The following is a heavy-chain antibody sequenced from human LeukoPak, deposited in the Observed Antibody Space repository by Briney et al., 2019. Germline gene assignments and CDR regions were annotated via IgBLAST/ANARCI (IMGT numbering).Heavy chain of an antibody. Sequence: PSETLSLTCTVSGGSISSSSYYWGWIRQPPGKGLEWIGSIYYSGSTYYNPSLKSRVTISVDTSKNQFSLKLSSVTAADTAVYYCATREYSSSGSRFDYWGQGTLVTVSS. J-gene: IGHJ4*02. V-gene: IGHV4-39*01. CDR3: ATREYSSSGSRFDY. CDR2: IYYSGST. CDR1: GGSISSSSYY. D-gene: IGHD6-6*01.